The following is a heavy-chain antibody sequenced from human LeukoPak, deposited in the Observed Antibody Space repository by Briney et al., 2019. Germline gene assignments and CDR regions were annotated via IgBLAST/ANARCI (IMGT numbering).Heavy chain of an antibody. Sequence: GGSLRLSCAASGFTFSRYSMNWVRQAPGKGLEWVSYISSSSSTIYYADSVKGRFTISRDNAKNSLYLQMNSLRAEDTAVYYCARAGSRDHYYYYYMDVWGKGTTVTVSS. CDR3: ARAGSRDHYYYYYMDV. J-gene: IGHJ6*03. V-gene: IGHV3-48*04. CDR1: GFTFSRYS. D-gene: IGHD2-2*01. CDR2: ISSSSSTI.